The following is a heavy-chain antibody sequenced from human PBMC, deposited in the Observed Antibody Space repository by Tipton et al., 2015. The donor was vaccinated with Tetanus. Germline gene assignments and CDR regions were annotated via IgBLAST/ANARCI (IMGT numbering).Heavy chain of an antibody. V-gene: IGHV4-34*01. Sequence: GLVKPSETLSLTCAVSGGSLSDYYWSWIRQSPGKGLEWIGEINEGGSTNYNPSLESRVTISLDTSKNQFSLRLTSVTAADTAVYYCARANNEFPKKGPFDSWGQGSLVIVSS. CDR2: INEGGST. CDR1: GGSLSDYY. D-gene: IGHD1-1*01. J-gene: IGHJ4*02. CDR3: ARANNEFPKKGPFDS.